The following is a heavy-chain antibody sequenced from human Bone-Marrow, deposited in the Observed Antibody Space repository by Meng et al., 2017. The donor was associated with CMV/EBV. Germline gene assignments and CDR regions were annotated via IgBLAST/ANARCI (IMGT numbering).Heavy chain of an antibody. CDR1: GFTFSSYW. D-gene: IGHD3-16*01. CDR2: IKQDGSEK. CDR3: ARGNIMITFGGEYYFDY. Sequence: GGSLRLSCAASGFTFSSYWMSWVRQAPGKGLEWVANIKQDGSEKYYVDSVKGRFTISRDNAKNSLYLQMNSLRAEDTAVYYCARGNIMITFGGEYYFDYWGQRTLVTFSS. V-gene: IGHV3-7*01. J-gene: IGHJ4*02.